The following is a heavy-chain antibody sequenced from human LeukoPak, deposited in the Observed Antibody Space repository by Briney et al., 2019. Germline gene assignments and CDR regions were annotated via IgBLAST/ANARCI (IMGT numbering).Heavy chain of an antibody. CDR3: ARAGLHLWPTN. Sequence: GGSLRLSCAASGFTFSSYAMHWVRQAPGKGLEWVAIIWYGGSNKYYGNSVRGRFTISRDNSKNTVYLQMNSLRDDDTAVYYCARAGLHLWPTNWGQGTLVTVSS. J-gene: IGHJ1*01. CDR1: GFTFSSYA. V-gene: IGHV3-33*01. CDR2: IWYGGSNK. D-gene: IGHD5-18*01.